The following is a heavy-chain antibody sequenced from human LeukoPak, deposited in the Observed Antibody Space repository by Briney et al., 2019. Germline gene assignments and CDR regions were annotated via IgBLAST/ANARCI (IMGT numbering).Heavy chain of an antibody. CDR1: GFTFNTYN. Sequence: PGGSLRLSCSTSGFTFNTYNMHWVRQAPGKRPEHFSVISDNGLSTYYADSVKGRFTISRDNSKNTVYLQVSSLRVEDTAVYYCVKEGAAGGRGYFDYWGQGILVTVS. CDR3: VKEGAAGGRGYFDY. D-gene: IGHD6-13*01. CDR2: ISDNGLST. J-gene: IGHJ4*02. V-gene: IGHV3-64D*06.